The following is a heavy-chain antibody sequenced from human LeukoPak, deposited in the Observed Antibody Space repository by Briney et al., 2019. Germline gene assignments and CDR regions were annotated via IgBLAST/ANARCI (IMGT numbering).Heavy chain of an antibody. D-gene: IGHD3-10*01. J-gene: IGHJ4*02. CDR2: IYYSGST. Sequence: PSETLSLTCTVSGGSISSSSYYWGWIRQPPGKGLEWIGSIYYSGSTYYNPSLKSRVTISVDTSKNQFSLKLSSVTAADTAVYYCARDWGDSGRPFDFWGQGTLVTVSS. CDR1: GGSISSSSYY. V-gene: IGHV4-39*07. CDR3: ARDWGDSGRPFDF.